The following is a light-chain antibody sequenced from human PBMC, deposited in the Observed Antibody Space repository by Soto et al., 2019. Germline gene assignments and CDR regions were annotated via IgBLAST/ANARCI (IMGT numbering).Light chain of an antibody. CDR3: SSYTSSSTLEV. V-gene: IGLV2-14*01. J-gene: IGLJ1*01. CDR1: SSDVGGYNY. Sequence: QSVLTQPASVSGSPGQSITISCTGTSSDVGGYNYASWYQQHPGKAPKLMIYDVSNRPSGVSNRFSGSKSGNTASLTISGLQAEDEADYYCSSYTSSSTLEVFGTGTKVTVL. CDR2: DVS.